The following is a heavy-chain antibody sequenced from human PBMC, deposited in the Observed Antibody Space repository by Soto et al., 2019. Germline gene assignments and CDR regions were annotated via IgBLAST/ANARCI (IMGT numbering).Heavy chain of an antibody. CDR3: AKGSSGWPGIDAFDV. Sequence: GGSLRLSCAASGFTFSSYAMSWVRQAPGKGLEWVSAISGSGGSTYYADSVKGRFTISRDNSKNTLYLQMNSLRAEDTALYYCAKGSSGWPGIDAFDVWGQGTMVTVS. D-gene: IGHD6-19*01. J-gene: IGHJ3*01. CDR2: ISGSGGST. V-gene: IGHV3-23*01. CDR1: GFTFSSYA.